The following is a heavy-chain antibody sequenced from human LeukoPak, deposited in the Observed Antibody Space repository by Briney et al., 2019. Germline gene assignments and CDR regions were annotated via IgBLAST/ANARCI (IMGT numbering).Heavy chain of an antibody. CDR2: ISSNGGST. CDR3: VKSRQNLLWFGELN. CDR1: GFTFSSYA. Sequence: PGGSLRLSCSASGFTFSSYAMHWVRQAPGKGLEYVSAISSNGGSTYYADSVKGRFTISRDNSKNTLYLQMSSLRAEDTAVYYCVKSRQNLLWFGELNWGQGTLVTVSS. D-gene: IGHD3-10*01. J-gene: IGHJ4*02. V-gene: IGHV3-64D*06.